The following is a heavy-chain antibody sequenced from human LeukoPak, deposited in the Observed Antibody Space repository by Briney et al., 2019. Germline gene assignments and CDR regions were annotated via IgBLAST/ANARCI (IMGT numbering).Heavy chain of an antibody. Sequence: SETLSLTCTVSGGSISSSSYYWGWIRPPPGKGLEWIGSIYYSGSTYYNPSLKSRVTISVDTSKNQFSLKLSSVTAADTAIYYCATTTIRLGYWGQGTLVTVSS. V-gene: IGHV4-39*07. CDR1: GGSISSSSYY. J-gene: IGHJ4*02. CDR2: IYYSGST. D-gene: IGHD1-26*01. CDR3: ATTTIRLGY.